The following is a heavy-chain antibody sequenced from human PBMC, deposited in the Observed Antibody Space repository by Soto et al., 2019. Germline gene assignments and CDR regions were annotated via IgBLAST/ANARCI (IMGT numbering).Heavy chain of an antibody. D-gene: IGHD1-1*01. Sequence: QVQLVESGGGVVQPGRSLRLSCAASGITFSSYAMHWVRQAPGKGLEWVAVISYDGSNKYYADSVKGRFTISRDNSKNTLYLQMNSLRAEETAVYYCARELERLFDYWGQGTLVTVSS. CDR2: ISYDGSNK. V-gene: IGHV3-30-3*01. J-gene: IGHJ4*02. CDR3: ARELERLFDY. CDR1: GITFSSYA.